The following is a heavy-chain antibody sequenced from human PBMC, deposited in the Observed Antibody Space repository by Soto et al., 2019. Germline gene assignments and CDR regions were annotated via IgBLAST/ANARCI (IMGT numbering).Heavy chain of an antibody. J-gene: IGHJ4*02. CDR1: GFTFSSYG. D-gene: IGHD3-9*01. CDR3: ARVAGYFDWLLSLYYFDY. CDR2: IWYDGSNK. V-gene: IGHV3-33*01. Sequence: PGGSLGLSCAASGFTFSSYGMHWVRQTPGKGLEWVAVIWYDGSNKYYADSVKGRFTISRDNSKNTLYLQMNSLRAEDTAVYYCARVAGYFDWLLSLYYFDYWGQGTLVTVSS.